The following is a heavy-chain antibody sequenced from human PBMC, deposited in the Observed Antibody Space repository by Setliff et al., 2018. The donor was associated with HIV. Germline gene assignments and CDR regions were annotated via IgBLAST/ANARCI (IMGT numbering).Heavy chain of an antibody. Sequence: PSETLSLTCTVSGGSISGYHWNWLRQTPGKGLEWIGYIYTSRGTNYNHSLRTRVIISVDTSNQFSLKLSSVTAADAAVYYCARDGTYCSGGTCGKIFDYWGQGTLVTVSS. CDR1: GGSISGYH. J-gene: IGHJ4*02. V-gene: IGHV4-4*09. CDR3: ARDGTYCSGGTCGKIFDY. CDR2: IYTSRGT. D-gene: IGHD2-15*01.